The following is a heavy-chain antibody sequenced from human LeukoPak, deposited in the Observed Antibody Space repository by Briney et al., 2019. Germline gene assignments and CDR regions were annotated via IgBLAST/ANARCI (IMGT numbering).Heavy chain of an antibody. CDR1: GFIFSTYA. V-gene: IGHV3-21*06. Sequence: GVSLTLSCTASGFIFSTYAMTCLRQAPGKGLEWISSMSSGSRYIYYADSVRGRFTISRDNTKNSLYLLMNNLRAEDTAIYYCARDRPTGASRVFVVQWGQGTPVTVSS. J-gene: IGHJ4*02. CDR3: ARDRPTGASRVFVVQ. D-gene: IGHD2-15*01. CDR2: MSSGSRYI.